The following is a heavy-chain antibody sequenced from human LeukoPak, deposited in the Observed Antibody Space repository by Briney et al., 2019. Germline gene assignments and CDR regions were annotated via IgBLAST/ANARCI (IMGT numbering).Heavy chain of an antibody. CDR3: TRGQGTSWFDY. CDR1: GYMFIGNY. D-gene: IGHD2-2*01. V-gene: IGHV1-2*02. Sequence: ASVKVSCEASGYMFIGNYIHWVRQAPGQGLEWMGWINPSTGGTSSAQSFQDRVTLTRDTSITTTYTELNRLTSDDTAIYYCTRGQGTSWFDYWGQGTLLTVSS. J-gene: IGHJ5*01. CDR2: INPSTGGT.